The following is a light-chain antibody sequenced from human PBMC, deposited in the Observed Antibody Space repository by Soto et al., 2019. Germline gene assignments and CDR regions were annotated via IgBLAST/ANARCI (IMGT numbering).Light chain of an antibody. Sequence: QSALTQPGSVSGSPGQSITISCTGTSSDVGSYDLVSWYQQPPGKAPKLMIYEDTKRPSGISTRFSGSKSGNAASLTISGLEAEDDADYYCCSYAASGTFVFGTGTKLTVL. CDR1: SSDVGSYDL. CDR2: EDT. J-gene: IGLJ1*01. CDR3: CSYAASGTFV. V-gene: IGLV2-23*01.